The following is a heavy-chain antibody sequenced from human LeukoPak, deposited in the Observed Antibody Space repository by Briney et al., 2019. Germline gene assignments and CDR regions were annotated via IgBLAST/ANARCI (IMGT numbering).Heavy chain of an antibody. CDR3: ARDRY. CDR1: GFTFSSYA. Sequence: GGSLRLSCAASGFTFSSYAMHWVRQAPGKGLEWVAVISYDGSNKYYADSVKGRFTIFRDNSKNTLYLQMNSLRAEDTAVYYCARDRYWGQGTLVTVSS. V-gene: IGHV3-30*04. J-gene: IGHJ4*02. CDR2: ISYDGSNK.